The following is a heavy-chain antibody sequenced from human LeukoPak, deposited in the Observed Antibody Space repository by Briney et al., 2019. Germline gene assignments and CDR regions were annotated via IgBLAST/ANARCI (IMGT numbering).Heavy chain of an antibody. CDR2: ISSNGGST. Sequence: GGSLRLSCAASGFTFSSYAMPWVRQAPGKGLEYVSAISSNGGSTYYANSVKGRFTISRDNSKSTLYLQMGSLRAEDMAVYYCARARTLRYFDWLSTAGMDVWGQGTTVTVSS. CDR1: GFTFSSYA. J-gene: IGHJ6*02. D-gene: IGHD3-9*01. CDR3: ARARTLRYFDWLSTAGMDV. V-gene: IGHV3-64*01.